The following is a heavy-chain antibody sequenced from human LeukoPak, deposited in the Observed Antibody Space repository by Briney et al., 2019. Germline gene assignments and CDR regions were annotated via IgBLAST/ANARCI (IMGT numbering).Heavy chain of an antibody. J-gene: IGHJ4*02. CDR1: GYSFTSYW. V-gene: IGHV5-10-1*01. Sequence: GESLKISCKGSGYSFTSYWISWVRQLPGKGLGWMGRIDPSDSYTNYSPSFQGHVTISADKSISTAYLQWSSLKASDTAMYYCARHSPEYSSSRTGLDYWGQGTLVTVSS. CDR2: IDPSDSYT. D-gene: IGHD6-13*01. CDR3: ARHSPEYSSSRTGLDY.